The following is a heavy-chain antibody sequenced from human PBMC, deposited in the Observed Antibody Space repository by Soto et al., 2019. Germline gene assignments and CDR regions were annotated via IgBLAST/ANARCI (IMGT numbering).Heavy chain of an antibody. Sequence: QVQLVQSGAEVKKPGSSVKVSCKASGGTFSSYAISWVRQAPGQGLEWMGGIIPIFGTANYAQKFQGRVTITADESTGTAYMELSSLRSEDTAVYYCASTIVVVPAAIPSWFDPWGQGTLVTVSS. CDR2: IIPIFGTA. J-gene: IGHJ5*02. D-gene: IGHD2-2*02. CDR3: ASTIVVVPAAIPSWFDP. V-gene: IGHV1-69*01. CDR1: GGTFSSYA.